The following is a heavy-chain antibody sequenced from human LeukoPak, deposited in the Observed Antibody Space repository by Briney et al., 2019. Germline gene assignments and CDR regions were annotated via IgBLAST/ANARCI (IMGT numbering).Heavy chain of an antibody. D-gene: IGHD6-13*01. J-gene: IGHJ3*02. Sequence: SQTLSLTCTVSGGSISSGSYYWSWIRQPAGKGLEWIGRIYTSGSTNYNPSLKSGVTISVDTSKNQFSLKLSSVTAADTAVYYCARDRSWYDAFDIWGQGTMVTVSS. CDR3: ARDRSWYDAFDI. CDR2: IYTSGST. CDR1: GGSISSGSYY. V-gene: IGHV4-61*02.